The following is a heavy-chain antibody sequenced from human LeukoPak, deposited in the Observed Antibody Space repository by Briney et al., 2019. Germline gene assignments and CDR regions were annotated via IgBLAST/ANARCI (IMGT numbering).Heavy chain of an antibody. V-gene: IGHV3-23*01. D-gene: IGHD5-18*01. CDR3: AKRSGHNYGYFDY. Sequence: PGGSLRLSCAASGFTFTSFSMGWVRQTPGMGLEWVSAITDSGALTNYADSVKGRFTISRDNSKDTLYLQMNSLRGEDTAVYYCAKRSGHNYGYFDYWGQGILVTVSS. CDR2: ITDSGALT. CDR1: GFTFTSFS. J-gene: IGHJ4*02.